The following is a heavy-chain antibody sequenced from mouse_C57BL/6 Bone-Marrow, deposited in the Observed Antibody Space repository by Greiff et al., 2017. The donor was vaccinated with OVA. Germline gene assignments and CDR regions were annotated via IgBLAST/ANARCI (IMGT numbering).Heavy chain of an antibody. CDR3: TIGYSNCYAMDY. V-gene: IGHV1-15*01. D-gene: IGHD2-5*01. J-gene: IGHJ4*01. CDR1: GYTFTDYE. Sequence: QVQLQQSGAELVRPGASVTLSCKASGYTFTDYEMHWVKQTPVHGLEWIGAIDPETGGTAYNQKFKGKAILTADKSSSTAYMELRSLTSDDSAVYYCTIGYSNCYAMDYWGQGTSVTVSS. CDR2: IDPETGGT.